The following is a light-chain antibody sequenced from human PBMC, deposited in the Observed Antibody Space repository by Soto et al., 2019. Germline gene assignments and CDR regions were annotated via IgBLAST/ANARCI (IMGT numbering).Light chain of an antibody. CDR2: GAS. Sequence: EIVLTQSPGTLSLSQGERATLSCRASPSVSSSYLAWYQQKPGQAPRLLIYGASTRATGIPARFSGSGSGTEFTLTISSLQSEDFAVYYCQQYNNWRTFGQGTKVDIK. J-gene: IGKJ1*01. V-gene: IGKV3-15*01. CDR1: PSVSSSY. CDR3: QQYNNWRT.